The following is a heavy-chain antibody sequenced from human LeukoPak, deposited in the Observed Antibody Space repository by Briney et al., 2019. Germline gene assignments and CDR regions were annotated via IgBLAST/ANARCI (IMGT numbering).Heavy chain of an antibody. CDR2: IYYSGST. Sequence: SETLSLTCTVSGVSMNYYFWNWIRQPAGKGLEWIGYIYYSGSTKYNPSLKSRVTISVDTSKNQFSLKMSSVTAADTAVYYCARNHGSGRGEWFDPWGQGTLVTVSS. V-gene: IGHV4-59*01. CDR3: ARNHGSGRGEWFDP. J-gene: IGHJ5*02. CDR1: GVSMNYYF. D-gene: IGHD3-10*01.